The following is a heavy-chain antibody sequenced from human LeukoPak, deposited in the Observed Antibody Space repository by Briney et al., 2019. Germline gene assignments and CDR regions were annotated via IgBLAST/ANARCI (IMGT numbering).Heavy chain of an antibody. D-gene: IGHD3-9*01. CDR1: GYTFTRYD. J-gene: IGHJ5*02. Sequence: GSVKVSCKASGYTFTRYDINWVRPATGQGLEWVGWMNPNRGNTRYAQKFQGRVTMTRSTSISTAYMELSSLGSEDTAVYYCAREGRCFDWGNNWFDPWGQGTLVTVSS. CDR3: AREGRCFDWGNNWFDP. CDR2: MNPNRGNT. V-gene: IGHV1-8*01.